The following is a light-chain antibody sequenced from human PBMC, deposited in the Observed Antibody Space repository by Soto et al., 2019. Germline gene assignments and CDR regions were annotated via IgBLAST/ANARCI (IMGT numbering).Light chain of an antibody. J-gene: IGKJ5*01. CDR1: QSVSSN. CDR2: GAS. Sequence: DIVLTQSPGTLSLSPGERATLSCRASQSVSSNHLAWYQRKPGQAPRLLIYGASTRATGTPARFSGSGSGTDFTLTISSLQSEDFALYYCQQYNKWPLITFGQGTRLEIK. V-gene: IGKV3D-15*01. CDR3: QQYNKWPLIT.